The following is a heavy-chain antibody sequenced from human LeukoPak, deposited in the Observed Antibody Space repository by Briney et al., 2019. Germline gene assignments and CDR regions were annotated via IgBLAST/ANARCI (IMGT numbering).Heavy chain of an antibody. D-gene: IGHD4-17*01. V-gene: IGHV4-59*12. CDR1: GASMSYEY. J-gene: IGHJ5*02. CDR3: ARDKTVTTWFDP. Sequence: PSETLSLTCSVSGASMSYEYWSWLRQPPGKGLEWIGYIYYSGTTNYNPSLKSRITISVDTSKKQFSLKLSSVTAADTAVYYCARDKTVTTWFDPWGQGTLVTVSS. CDR2: IYYSGTT.